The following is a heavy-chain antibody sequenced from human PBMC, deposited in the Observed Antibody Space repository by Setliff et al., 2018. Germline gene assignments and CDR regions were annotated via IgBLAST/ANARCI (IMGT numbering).Heavy chain of an antibody. CDR1: GGSISSYY. V-gene: IGHV4-59*12. CDR2: IYYSGST. CDR3: ARENGYCSGGACYFMFDY. Sequence: SETLSLTCTVSGGSISSYYWSWIRQPPGKGLEWIGYIYYSGSTNYNPSLKSRVTISVDASKKQFSLELRAVTAADTALYYCARENGYCSGGACYFMFDYWGQGTLVTVSS. D-gene: IGHD2-15*01. J-gene: IGHJ4*02.